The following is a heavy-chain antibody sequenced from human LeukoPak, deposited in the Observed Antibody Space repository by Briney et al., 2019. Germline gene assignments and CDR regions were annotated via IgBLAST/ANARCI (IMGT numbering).Heavy chain of an antibody. J-gene: IGHJ6*03. D-gene: IGHD6-19*01. Sequence: PGGSLRLSCAASGFTFSSYGMHWVRQAPGKGLEWVAVISYDGSNKYYADSVKGRFTISRDNSKNTLYLQMNSLRAEDTAVYYCARDKEVAVAGISYYYYYYYMDVWGKGTTVTVSS. V-gene: IGHV3-30*03. CDR1: GFTFSSYG. CDR2: ISYDGSNK. CDR3: ARDKEVAVAGISYYYYYYYMDV.